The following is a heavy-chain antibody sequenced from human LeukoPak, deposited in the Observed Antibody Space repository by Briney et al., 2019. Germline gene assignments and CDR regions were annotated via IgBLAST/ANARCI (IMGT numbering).Heavy chain of an antibody. D-gene: IGHD3-22*01. CDR1: GWTFSSYA. CDR2: INPIFGTA. Sequence: SVTVSCKASGWTFSSYAISWVRQAPGQGLEWMGGINPIFGTANYAQKFQGRVTITADESTSTAYMELSSLRSEDTAVYYCARDLTNYYDSSGYAHWGQGTLVTVSS. V-gene: IGHV1-69*13. J-gene: IGHJ4*02. CDR3: ARDLTNYYDSSGYAH.